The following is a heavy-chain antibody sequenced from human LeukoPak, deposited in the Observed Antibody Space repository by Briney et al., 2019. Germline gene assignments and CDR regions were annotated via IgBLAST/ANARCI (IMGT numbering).Heavy chain of an antibody. Sequence: GGSLRLSCAASGFTFSSYSMNWVRQAPGQGLKWVSSISSGSSYIYYADSVKGRFTISRDNAKNSLYLQMNSLRAEDTAVYYCARGRGMAFLADYWGQGTLVTVSS. V-gene: IGHV3-21*01. J-gene: IGHJ4*02. D-gene: IGHD2-15*01. CDR3: ARGRGMAFLADY. CDR2: ISSGSSYI. CDR1: GFTFSSYS.